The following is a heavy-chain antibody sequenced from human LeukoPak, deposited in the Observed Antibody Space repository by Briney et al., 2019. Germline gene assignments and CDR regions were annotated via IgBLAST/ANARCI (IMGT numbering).Heavy chain of an antibody. CDR3: ARGGTTWVHFDR. J-gene: IGHJ4*02. D-gene: IGHD1-26*01. CDR1: GGSISSSY. CDR2: THYSGST. V-gene: IGHV4-59*01. Sequence: SETLSLTCTVSGGSISSSYWTRVRQPPGKGPEWIGYTHYSGSTNSNPSLKSRVTISVNTSKNQFSLELSSVTAADTAVYYCARGGTTWVHFDRWGQGTLVTVSS.